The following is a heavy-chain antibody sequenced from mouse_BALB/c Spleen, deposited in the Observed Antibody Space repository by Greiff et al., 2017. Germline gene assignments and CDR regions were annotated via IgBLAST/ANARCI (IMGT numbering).Heavy chain of an antibody. Sequence: EVKLMESGPELVKPGASVKISCKASGYTFTDYNMHWVKQSHGKSLEWIGYIYPYNGGTGYNQKFKSKATLTVDNSSSTAYMELRSLTSEDSAVYYCARGDYGAWFAYWGQGTLVTVSA. CDR3: ARGDYGAWFAY. J-gene: IGHJ3*01. V-gene: IGHV1S29*02. D-gene: IGHD2-4*01. CDR2: IYPYNGGT. CDR1: GYTFTDYN.